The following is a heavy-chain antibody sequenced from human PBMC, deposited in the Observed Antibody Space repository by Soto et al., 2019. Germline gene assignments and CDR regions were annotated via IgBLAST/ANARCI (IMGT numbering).Heavy chain of an antibody. CDR2: ISGSGGST. CDR3: ATDQKIVVVITTAFDI. J-gene: IGHJ3*02. Sequence: PGGSLRLSCAASGFTFSSYAMSWVRQAPGKGLEWVSAISGSGGSTYYADSVKGRFTISRDNSKNTLYLQMNSLRAEDTAVYYCATDQKIVVVITTAFDIWGQGTMVTVSS. D-gene: IGHD3-22*01. V-gene: IGHV3-23*01. CDR1: GFTFSSYA.